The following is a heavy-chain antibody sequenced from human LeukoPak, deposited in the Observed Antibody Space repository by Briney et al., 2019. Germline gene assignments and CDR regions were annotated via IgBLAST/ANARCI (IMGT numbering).Heavy chain of an antibody. CDR3: ARYGGNSGFDY. D-gene: IGHD4-23*01. V-gene: IGHV1-46*01. J-gene: IGHJ4*02. CDR2: INPSGGST. Sequence: ASVKVSFKASGYTFTIYYMHWVRQAPGQGLEWMGIINPSGGSTSYAQKFQGRVTMTRDMSTSTVYMELSSLRSEDTAVYYCARYGGNSGFDYWGQGTLVTVSS. CDR1: GYTFTIYY.